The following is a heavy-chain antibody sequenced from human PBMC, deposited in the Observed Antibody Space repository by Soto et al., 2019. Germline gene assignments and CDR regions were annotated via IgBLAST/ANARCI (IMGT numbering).Heavy chain of an antibody. J-gene: IGHJ4*02. V-gene: IGHV3-64D*06. Sequence: GGSLRLSCEASGFSFSDYEVNWIRQTPGKGLEYVSAISSNGGSTYYADSVEGRFTISRDNSKNTVFLQMSSLRTEDTAVYYCVARYCSTTTCYQVDYWGQGTLVTVSS. CDR3: VARYCSTTTCYQVDY. D-gene: IGHD2-2*01. CDR1: GFSFSDYE. CDR2: ISSNGGST.